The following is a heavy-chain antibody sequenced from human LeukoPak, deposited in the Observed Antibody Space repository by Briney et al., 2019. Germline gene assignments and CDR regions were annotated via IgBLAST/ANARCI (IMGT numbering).Heavy chain of an antibody. V-gene: IGHV3-23*01. Sequence: AGVSLRLSCAASGFTFSSYAMSWVRQAPGKGLEWVSGIGGSGDITYYADSVKGRFTISRDNSKNTLYLQMNSLRAEDTGVYYCAKAAVAAYFCYYGMDVWGQGTTVTVSS. CDR3: AKAAVAAYFCYYGMDV. CDR1: GFTFSSYA. J-gene: IGHJ6*02. D-gene: IGHD6-19*01. CDR2: IGGSGDIT.